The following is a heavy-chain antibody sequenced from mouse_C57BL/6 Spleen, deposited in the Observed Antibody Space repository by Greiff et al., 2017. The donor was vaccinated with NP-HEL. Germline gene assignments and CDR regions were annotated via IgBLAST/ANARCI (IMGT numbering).Heavy chain of an antibody. CDR2: IYPGDGDT. D-gene: IGHD2-4*01. CDR1: GYAFSSYW. Sequence: VQLVESGAELVKPGASVKISCKASGYAFSSYWMNWVKQRPGKGLEWIGQIYPGDGDTNYNGKFKGKATLTADKSSSTAYMQLSSLTSEDSAVYFCARGGLRGAMDYWGQGTSVTVSS. J-gene: IGHJ4*01. CDR3: ARGGLRGAMDY. V-gene: IGHV1-80*01.